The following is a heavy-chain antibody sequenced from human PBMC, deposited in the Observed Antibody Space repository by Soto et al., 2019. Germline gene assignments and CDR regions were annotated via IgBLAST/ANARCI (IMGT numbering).Heavy chain of an antibody. J-gene: IGHJ4*02. V-gene: IGHV1-2*02. CDR1: GYTFTGYY. D-gene: IGHD3-16*01. CDR3: ARGDYVWGSYSMTLDY. CDR2: INPNSGGT. Sequence: GASVKVSCKASGYTFTGYYMHWVLQAPGQGLEWMGWINPNSGGTNYAQKFQGRVTMTRDTSISTAYMELSRLRSDDTAVYYCARGDYVWGSYSMTLDYWGQGTLVTVSS.